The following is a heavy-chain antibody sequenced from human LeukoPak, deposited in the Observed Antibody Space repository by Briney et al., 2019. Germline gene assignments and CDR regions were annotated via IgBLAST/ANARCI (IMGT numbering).Heavy chain of an antibody. Sequence: GRSLRLSCAASGFTLSTYAMHWVRQAPGKGLEWVAVISYDGTDAYYADSVKGRFTISRDNSKNTLYLQMSSLRAEDTAVYYCAKDVRGYCSGGRCYGWFDPWGQGTLVTVSS. D-gene: IGHD2-15*01. CDR3: AKDVRGYCSGGRCYGWFDP. CDR2: ISYDGTDA. V-gene: IGHV3-30-3*01. CDR1: GFTLSTYA. J-gene: IGHJ5*02.